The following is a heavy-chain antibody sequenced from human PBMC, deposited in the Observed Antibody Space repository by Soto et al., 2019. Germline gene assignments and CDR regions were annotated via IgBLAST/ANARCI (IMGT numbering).Heavy chain of an antibody. J-gene: IGHJ5*02. CDR2: INWNSDRI. CDR3: AKGPLEVVVPAVLRS. Sequence: EVHLVESGGGLVQPGRSLRLSCAASGFTFENYALHWVRQAPGKGLEWVSGINWNSDRIGYVDSVRGRFTISRDNAKNCLYLQMETLRVEDTAMYYCAKGPLEVVVPAVLRSWGQGTLVTVSS. CDR1: GFTFENYA. V-gene: IGHV3-9*01. D-gene: IGHD2-2*01.